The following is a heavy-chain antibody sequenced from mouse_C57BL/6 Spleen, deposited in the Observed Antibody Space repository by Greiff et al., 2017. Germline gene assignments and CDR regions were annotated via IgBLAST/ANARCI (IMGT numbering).Heavy chain of an antibody. V-gene: IGHV5-17*01. CDR3: ARSRIYYGNYDYAMDY. D-gene: IGHD2-1*01. CDR1: GFTFSDYG. J-gene: IGHJ4*01. CDR2: ISSGSSTI. Sequence: EVKLMESGGGLVKPGGSLKLSCAASGFTFSDYGMHWVRQAPEKGLEWVAYISSGSSTIYYADTVKGRFTISRDNAKNTLFLHMTSLRSEDTAIYYCARSRIYYGNYDYAMDYWGQGTSVTVSS.